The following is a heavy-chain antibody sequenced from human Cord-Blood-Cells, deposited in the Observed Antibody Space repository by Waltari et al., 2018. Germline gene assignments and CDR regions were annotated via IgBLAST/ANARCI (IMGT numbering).Heavy chain of an antibody. CDR3: AREGLTGSSYIDY. D-gene: IGHD7-27*01. CDR1: GYTFTGYY. J-gene: IGHJ4*02. Sequence: QVQLVQSGAEVKKPGASVKVSCKASGYTFTGYYMHWVRQAPGQGLEWMGWINPNRGGTNYAQKFQGWVTMTRDTSISTAYMELSRLRSDDTAVYYCAREGLTGSSYIDYWGQGTLVTVSS. V-gene: IGHV1-2*04. CDR2: INPNRGGT.